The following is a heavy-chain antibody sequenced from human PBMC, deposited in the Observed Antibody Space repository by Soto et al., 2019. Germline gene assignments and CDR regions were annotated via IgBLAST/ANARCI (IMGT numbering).Heavy chain of an antibody. V-gene: IGHV3-7*03. CDR1: GFSFSGHW. CDR2: IKQDGSEK. D-gene: IGHD6-19*01. J-gene: IGHJ4*02. CDR3: ASWTYNSGWYLDS. Sequence: EVQLVESGGGLVQPGGSLRLSRAASGFSFSGHWMGWVRQAPGKGLEWVANIKQDGSEKYYADSVKGRFTISRDNAKNSLYLQMDSLRAEDTAVYYCASWTYNSGWYLDSWGQGTLVTVSS.